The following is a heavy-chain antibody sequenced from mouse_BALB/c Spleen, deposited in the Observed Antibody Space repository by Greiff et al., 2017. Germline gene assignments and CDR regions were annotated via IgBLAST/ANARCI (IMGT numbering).Heavy chain of an antibody. J-gene: IGHJ3*01. Sequence: VQLQQSGPELVKPGASVKISCKASGYTFTDYNMHWVKQSHGKSLEWIGYIYPYNGGTGYNQKFKSKATLTVDNSSSTAYMELRSLTSEDSAVYYCARGGYGSAWFAYWGQGTLVTVSA. V-gene: IGHV1S29*02. CDR1: GYTFTDYN. CDR3: ARGGYGSAWFAY. CDR2: IYPYNGGT. D-gene: IGHD2-10*02.